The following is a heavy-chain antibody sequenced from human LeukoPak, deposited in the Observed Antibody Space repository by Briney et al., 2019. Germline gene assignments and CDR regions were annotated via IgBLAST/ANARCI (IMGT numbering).Heavy chain of an antibody. D-gene: IGHD1-26*01. CDR2: IYYSGST. Sequence: SETLSLTCTVSGXSITSYYGSWIRQPPGKGLEWIGYIYYSGSTTYKPSLKSRVTISVDTSKNQFSLKLSSVTAADTAVYYCARLSIVGATNFDYWGQGTLVTVSS. CDR1: GXSITSYY. V-gene: IGHV4-59*08. CDR3: ARLSIVGATNFDY. J-gene: IGHJ4*02.